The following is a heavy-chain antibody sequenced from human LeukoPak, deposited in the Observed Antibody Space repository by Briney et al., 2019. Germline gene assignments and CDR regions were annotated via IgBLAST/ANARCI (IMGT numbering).Heavy chain of an antibody. CDR2: IRYDGSNK. CDR3: AKDLAFMLAYCGGDCYSVDY. Sequence: GGSLRLSCAASGFTFSSYGMHWVRQAPGKGLEWVAFIRYDGSNKYYADSVKGRFTISRDNSKNTLYLQMNSLRAEDTAVYYCAKDLAFMLAYCGGDCYSVDYWGQGTLVTVSS. CDR1: GFTFSSYG. V-gene: IGHV3-30*02. D-gene: IGHD2-21*01. J-gene: IGHJ4*02.